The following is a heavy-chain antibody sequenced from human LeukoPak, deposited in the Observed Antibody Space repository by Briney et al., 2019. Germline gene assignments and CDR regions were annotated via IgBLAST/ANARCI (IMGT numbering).Heavy chain of an antibody. Sequence: GGSLRLSCVASGFTFSNYAMSWVRQAPGKGLEWVAVISYDGSNKYYADSVKGRFTISRDNSKNTLYLQMNSLRAEDTAVYYCAKDGGQWLLDYWGQGTLVTVSS. J-gene: IGHJ4*02. CDR1: GFTFSNYA. V-gene: IGHV3-30*18. CDR2: ISYDGSNK. D-gene: IGHD5-24*01. CDR3: AKDGGQWLLDY.